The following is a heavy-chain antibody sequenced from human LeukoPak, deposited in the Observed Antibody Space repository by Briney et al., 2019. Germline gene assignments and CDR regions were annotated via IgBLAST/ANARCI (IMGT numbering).Heavy chain of an antibody. CDR3: ARNLRTRGLPDDY. J-gene: IGHJ4*02. Sequence: GSLRLSCAASGFTFSTYGMHWVRQAPGKGLEWIGEINHSGSTNYNPSLKSRVTISVDTSKNQFSLKLSSVTAADTAVYYCARNLRTRGLPDDYWGQGTLVTVSS. D-gene: IGHD4-17*01. CDR2: INHSGST. V-gene: IGHV4-34*01. CDR1: GFTFSTYG.